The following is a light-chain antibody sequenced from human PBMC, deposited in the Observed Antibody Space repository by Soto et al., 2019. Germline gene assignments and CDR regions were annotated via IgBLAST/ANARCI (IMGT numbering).Light chain of an antibody. CDR1: QSICSW. J-gene: IGKJ2*01. CDR2: DAS. CDR3: QQYKTSLYS. V-gene: IGKV1-5*01. Sequence: DIQMTQSPSTLSASVGDRVTITCRASQSICSWLAWYQQRPGKAPNLLIYDASSLESGVPSRFSGSRSGTEFTLTINSLQPDDFATYVCQQYKTSLYSFGQGTKVEIK.